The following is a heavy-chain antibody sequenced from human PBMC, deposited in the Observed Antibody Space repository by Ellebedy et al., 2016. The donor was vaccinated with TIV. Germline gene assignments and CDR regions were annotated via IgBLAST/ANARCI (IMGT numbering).Heavy chain of an antibody. D-gene: IGHD3-22*01. CDR3: ARDTMTVWGEGWYYGMDV. CDR1: GGSIGTYY. Sequence: SETLSLTXTVSGGSIGTYYWTWIRQPPGRGLEWIGSIFHSGNIHYNPSLKGRLTMSVNSSKNQFPLNLSSVTAADTAVYYCARDTMTVWGEGWYYGMDVWGQGTTVTVSS. J-gene: IGHJ6*02. CDR2: IFHSGNI. V-gene: IGHV4-59*01.